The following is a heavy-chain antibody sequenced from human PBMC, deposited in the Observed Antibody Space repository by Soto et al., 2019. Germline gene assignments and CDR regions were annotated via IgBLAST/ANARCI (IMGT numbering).Heavy chain of an antibody. D-gene: IGHD2-15*01. CDR1: GFTFSDHW. J-gene: IGHJ3*02. CDR2: INKDGSEE. Sequence: GGSLRLSCADFGFTFSDHWMSWVRQAPGKGLEWVANINKDGSEEYYVDSVKGRFTISRDNAKNSLYLQMNSLRADDTAVFYCARDHWSSHCSGGSCYSAFDIWGQGTMVTVSS. V-gene: IGHV3-7*01. CDR3: ARDHWSSHCSGGSCYSAFDI.